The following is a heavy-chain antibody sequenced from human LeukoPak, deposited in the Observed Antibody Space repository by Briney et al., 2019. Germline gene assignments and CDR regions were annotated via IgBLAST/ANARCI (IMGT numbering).Heavy chain of an antibody. V-gene: IGHV3-23*01. Sequence: PGGSLRLSCAASGFTFSSYAMSWVRQAPGKGLEWVSAISGSGGSTYYADSVKGRFTISRDNSKNTLYLQMNSLRAEDTAVYYCALGGVVVVAARRGLFDYWGQGTLVTVSS. CDR1: GFTFSSYA. D-gene: IGHD2-15*01. J-gene: IGHJ4*02. CDR3: ALGGVVVVAARRGLFDY. CDR2: ISGSGGST.